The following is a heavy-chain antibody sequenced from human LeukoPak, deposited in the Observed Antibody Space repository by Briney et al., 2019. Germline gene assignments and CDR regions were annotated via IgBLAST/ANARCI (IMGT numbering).Heavy chain of an antibody. J-gene: IGHJ6*03. CDR3: ARDPGSYLYCYTDV. CDR2: IYGNGTT. D-gene: IGHD2-15*01. V-gene: IGHV4-4*07. CDR1: GGSITRYY. Sequence: SETLSLTCAVSGGSITRYYWSWIRQPAGRGLEWIGRIYGNGTTFYNPSLKSRVTVSVDTSKNEVFLKLNSVTAADTAVYYCARDPGSYLYCYTDVWGKGATVTVSS.